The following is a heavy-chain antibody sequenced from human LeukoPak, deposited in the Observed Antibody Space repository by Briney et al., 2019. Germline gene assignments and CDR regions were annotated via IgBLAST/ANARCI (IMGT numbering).Heavy chain of an antibody. V-gene: IGHV4-59*08. CDR3: ARRYCSSTNCYFGD. CDR1: GGSISSYY. D-gene: IGHD2-2*01. J-gene: IGHJ4*02. Sequence: PSETLSLTCTVSGGSISSYYWSWIRQPPGKGLEWIGYIYYSGSTNYNPSLKSRVTISVDTSKNQFSLKLSSVTAADTAVYYCARRYCSSTNCYFGDWGQGTLVTVSS. CDR2: IYYSGST.